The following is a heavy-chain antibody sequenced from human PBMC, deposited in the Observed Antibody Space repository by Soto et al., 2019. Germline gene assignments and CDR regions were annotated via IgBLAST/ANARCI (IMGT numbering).Heavy chain of an antibody. J-gene: IGHJ5*02. Sequence: VASVKVSCKASGGTFSSYAISWVRQAPGQGLEWMGGIIPIFGTANYAQEFQGRVTITADESTSTAYMELSSLRSEDTAVYYCARGIAARIVDWFDPWGQGALVTVS. V-gene: IGHV1-69*13. CDR3: ARGIAARIVDWFDP. D-gene: IGHD6-6*01. CDR2: IIPIFGTA. CDR1: GGTFSSYA.